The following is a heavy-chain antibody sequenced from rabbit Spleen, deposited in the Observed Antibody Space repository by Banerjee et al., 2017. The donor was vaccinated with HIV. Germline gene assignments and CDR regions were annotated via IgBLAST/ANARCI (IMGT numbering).Heavy chain of an antibody. CDR3: ARDTGSSFSSYGMDL. V-gene: IGHV1S40*01. Sequence: QSLEVAGGDPVKPGASLTLTCTASGFSFRSSDYMCWVRQAPGKGLEWISCIAGSSSDFTYSATWAKGRFTCSKTSSTTVTLQMTSLTVADTATYFCARDTGSSFSSYGMDLWGPGTLVTVS. J-gene: IGHJ6*01. D-gene: IGHD8-1*01. CDR2: IAGSSSDFT. CDR1: GFSFRSSDY.